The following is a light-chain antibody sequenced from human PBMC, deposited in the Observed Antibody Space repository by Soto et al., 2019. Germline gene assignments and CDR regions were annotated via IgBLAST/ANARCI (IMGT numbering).Light chain of an antibody. V-gene: IGLV2-23*02. CDR3: CADACSSSCG. CDR1: SSDVWSFNF. J-gene: IGLJ1*01. CDR2: EVT. Sequence: QSVLTQPASVSGSPGQSITISCTRPSSDVWSFNFVSWYQQHPDKAPQVLIYEVTKRPPGVSNRFSGSKSGNTASLTISGLQADFEAYYYCCADACSSSCGFGTGTKVTVL.